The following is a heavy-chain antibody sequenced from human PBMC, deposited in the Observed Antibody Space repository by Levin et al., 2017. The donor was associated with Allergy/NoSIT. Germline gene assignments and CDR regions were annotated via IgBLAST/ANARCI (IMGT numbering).Heavy chain of an antibody. Sequence: SQTLSLTCTVSGGSISSGGYYWSWIRQHPGKGLEWIGYIYYSGSTYYNPSLKSRVTISVDTSKNQFSLKLSSVTAADTAVYYCAREGLRNSPDIVVVPAAIDSWGQGTLVTVSS. CDR3: AREGLRNSPDIVVVPAAIDS. CDR1: GGSISSGGYY. CDR2: IYYSGST. D-gene: IGHD2-2*01. J-gene: IGHJ4*02. V-gene: IGHV4-31*03.